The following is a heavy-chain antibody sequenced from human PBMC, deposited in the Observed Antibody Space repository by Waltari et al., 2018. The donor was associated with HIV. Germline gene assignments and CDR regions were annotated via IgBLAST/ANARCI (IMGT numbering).Heavy chain of an antibody. CDR1: GYTFTTYS. J-gene: IGHJ6*02. CDR3: ARDQGVTTSYYYGMDV. Sequence: QLVQSGTEVKKPGASVRVSCKASGYTFTTYSIHWVRQAPGQSLEWMGWINAASGHTKSSQYFQGRLTITRDTSASVAHMELSSLKAEDTAVYFCARDQGVTTSYYYGMDVWGQGTTVTVSS. D-gene: IGHD4-17*01. CDR2: INAASGHT. V-gene: IGHV1-3*01.